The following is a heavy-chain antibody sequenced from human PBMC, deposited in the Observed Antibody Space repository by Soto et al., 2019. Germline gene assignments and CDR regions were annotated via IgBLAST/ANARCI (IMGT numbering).Heavy chain of an antibody. D-gene: IGHD3-10*01. V-gene: IGHV3-21*01. CDR1: GFTFSSYS. CDR3: ARASITMVRGVTYYYGMDV. CDR2: ISSSSSYI. J-gene: IGHJ6*02. Sequence: SLRLSCAASGFTFSSYSMNWVRQAPVKGLEWVSSISSSSSYIYYADSVKGRFTISRDNAKNSLYLQMNSLRAEDTAVYYCARASITMVRGVTYYYGMDVWGQGTTVTVSS.